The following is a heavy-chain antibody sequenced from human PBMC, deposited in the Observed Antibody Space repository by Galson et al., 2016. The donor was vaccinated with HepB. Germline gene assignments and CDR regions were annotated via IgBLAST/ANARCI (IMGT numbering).Heavy chain of an antibody. J-gene: IGHJ4*02. CDR3: APFIAVDAVNY. V-gene: IGHV3-21*04. D-gene: IGHD6-19*01. CDR1: GRTFSSYT. CDR2: ITPINSYV. Sequence: SLRVSCAASGRTFSSYTMNWVRQAPGKGLEWVASITPINSYVYYADSVKGRFTITRDKAKNSLFLEMKRRRAEDTAVYYCAPFIAVDAVNYLGQGTLVTVSS.